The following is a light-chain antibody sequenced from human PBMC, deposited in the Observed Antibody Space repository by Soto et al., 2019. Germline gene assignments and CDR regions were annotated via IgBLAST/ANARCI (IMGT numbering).Light chain of an antibody. CDR2: SNN. J-gene: IGLJ1*01. CDR3: AAWDDSLNGVFV. CDR1: SSNIGSNT. Sequence: QSVQTQPPSASGTPGQRVTISCSGSSSNIGSNTVNWYQQLPGTAPKLLIYSNNQRPSGVPDRFSGSKSGTSASLAISGLQSEDEADYYCAAWDDSLNGVFVFGTGTKVTVL. V-gene: IGLV1-44*01.